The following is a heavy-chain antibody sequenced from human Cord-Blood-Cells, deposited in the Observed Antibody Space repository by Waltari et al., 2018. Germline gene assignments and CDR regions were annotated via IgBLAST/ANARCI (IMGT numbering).Heavy chain of an antibody. CDR2: IIPIFGTA. J-gene: IGHJ6*02. D-gene: IGHD3-22*01. CDR1: GGTFSSYA. Sequence: QVQLVQSGAEVKKPGSSVKVSCKASGGTFSSYAISWVRQAPGQGLEWMGGIIPIFGTANYAQKFQGRVTITADESTSTAYMELSSPRSEDTAVYYCARESGTYYYDSSGYYYYYGMDVWGQGTTVTVSS. V-gene: IGHV1-69*01. CDR3: ARESGTYYYDSSGYYYYYGMDV.